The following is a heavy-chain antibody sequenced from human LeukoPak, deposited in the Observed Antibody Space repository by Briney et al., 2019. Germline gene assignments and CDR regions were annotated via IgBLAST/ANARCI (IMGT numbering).Heavy chain of an antibody. CDR3: ARTTYYYDSSGYYEFDY. Sequence: GESLKISCKGSGYSFTSYWIGWVLQVPGKGLEWMVIIYPGDSDTRYSPSFQGQVTISADKSISTAYLQWSSLKASDTAMYYCARTTYYYDSSGYYEFDYWGQGTLVTVSS. CDR1: GYSFTSYW. D-gene: IGHD3-22*01. V-gene: IGHV5-51*01. CDR2: IYPGDSDT. J-gene: IGHJ4*02.